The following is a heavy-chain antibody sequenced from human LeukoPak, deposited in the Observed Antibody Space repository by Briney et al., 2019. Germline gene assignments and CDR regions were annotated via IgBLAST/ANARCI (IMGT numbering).Heavy chain of an antibody. D-gene: IGHD6-19*01. J-gene: IGHJ4*02. Sequence: PGGSLRLSCAASGFTFSSYAMHWVRQAAGKGLEWVAVISYDGSNKYYADSVKGRFTISRDNSKNTLYLQMNSLRAEDTAVYYCARTRGSIAVAQAFDYWGQGTLVTVSS. CDR1: GFTFSSYA. CDR2: ISYDGSNK. CDR3: ARTRGSIAVAQAFDY. V-gene: IGHV3-30-3*01.